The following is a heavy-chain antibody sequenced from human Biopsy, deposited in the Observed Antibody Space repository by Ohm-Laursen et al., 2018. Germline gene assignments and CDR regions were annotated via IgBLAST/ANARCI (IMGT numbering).Heavy chain of an antibody. CDR2: ISDGGTTI. V-gene: IGHV3-11*01. CDR1: GFPFSDYC. Sequence: SLRLSCTASGFPFSDYCMRWIRQAPGKGLDWVSYISDGGTTIYYADSVKGRFTISRDNAKKSLYLQMNSLRAEDTAVYYCARYTRWSPYGMDVWGQGTTVTVSS. J-gene: IGHJ6*02. CDR3: ARYTRWSPYGMDV. D-gene: IGHD4-23*01.